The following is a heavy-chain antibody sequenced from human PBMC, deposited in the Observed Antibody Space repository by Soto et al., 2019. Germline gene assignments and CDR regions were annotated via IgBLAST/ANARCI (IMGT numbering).Heavy chain of an antibody. V-gene: IGHV3-23*01. CDR2: ITGGGGST. Sequence: GGSLRLSCAAAGFTFSSYAMHWVRQAPGKGLEWVAAITGGGGSTYYADSVKGRFTISRDNSKNTLYLQMNSLRAEDTAVYYCAKAVTGYSYGPSYYYYYGMDVWGQGTTVTVSS. CDR1: GFTFSSYA. CDR3: AKAVTGYSYGPSYYYYYGMDV. J-gene: IGHJ6*02. D-gene: IGHD5-18*01.